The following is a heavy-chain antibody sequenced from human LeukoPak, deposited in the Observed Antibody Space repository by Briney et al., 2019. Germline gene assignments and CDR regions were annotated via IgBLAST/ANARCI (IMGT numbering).Heavy chain of an antibody. V-gene: IGHV3-7*03. CDR2: IKQDGSEK. Sequence: GGSLRLSCAASGFTFSSFWMSWVRQAPGKGLEGVANIKQDGSEKYYVDSVKGRFTISRDNAKNSLYLQMNSLRAEDTAVYYCAKGRGMDVWGKGATVTVSS. J-gene: IGHJ6*04. CDR1: GFTFSSFW. CDR3: AKGRGMDV.